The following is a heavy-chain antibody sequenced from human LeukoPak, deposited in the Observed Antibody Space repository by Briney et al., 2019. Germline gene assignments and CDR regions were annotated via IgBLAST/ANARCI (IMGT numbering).Heavy chain of an antibody. J-gene: IGHJ5*02. Sequence: ASVKVSCKASGYTFTSYYMHWVRQAPGQGLEWMGWINHNSGGTKYAQKFQGRVTMTRDTSISTAYMELSRLRSDDTAMYYCARASTAYYDILTGYYTFDPWGQGTLVTVSS. CDR3: ARASTAYYDILTGYYTFDP. CDR2: INHNSGGT. V-gene: IGHV1-2*02. D-gene: IGHD3-9*01. CDR1: GYTFTSYY.